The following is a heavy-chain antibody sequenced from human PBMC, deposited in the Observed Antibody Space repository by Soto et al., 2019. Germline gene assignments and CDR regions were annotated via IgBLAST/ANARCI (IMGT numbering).Heavy chain of an antibody. V-gene: IGHV1-18*01. D-gene: IGHD5-12*01. CDR1: GYTFTRSG. Sequence: ASVKVSCEASGYTFTRSGISWVRQAPGQGLEWMGWISTYNGDTNYAQTFQGRVTMTTDTSTSTVYMELSSLKASDTAMYYCARRGRDGYMEVSGWFDPWGQGTLVTVSS. J-gene: IGHJ5*02. CDR2: ISTYNGDT. CDR3: ARRGRDGYMEVSGWFDP.